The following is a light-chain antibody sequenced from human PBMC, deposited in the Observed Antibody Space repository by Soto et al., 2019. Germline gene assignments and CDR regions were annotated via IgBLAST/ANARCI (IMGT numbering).Light chain of an antibody. CDR1: QSVSSN. J-gene: IGKJ5*01. Sequence: EIVMTQSPATLSVSPGERATLSCRASQSVSSNLAWYQQKPGQAPRLLIHSASTRAPGIPDRFSASGAGTDFTLTISRLEPEDFALYYCQQHDILPITFGQGTRLEIK. V-gene: IGKV3D-15*02. CDR3: QQHDILPIT. CDR2: SAS.